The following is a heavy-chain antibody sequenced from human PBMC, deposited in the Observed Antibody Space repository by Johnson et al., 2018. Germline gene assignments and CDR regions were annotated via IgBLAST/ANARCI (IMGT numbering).Heavy chain of an antibody. V-gene: IGHV3-73*01. CDR2: IRSKANSYAT. Sequence: VQLQESGGGLVQPGGSLKLSCAASGFTFSGSAMHWVRQASGKGLEWVGRIRSKANSYATAYAASVKGSFTISRDDSKNTAYLQMTSLKTEDTSVYYCTLTDFDYWGQGTLVTVSS. CDR3: TLTDFDY. CDR1: GFTFSGSA. J-gene: IGHJ4*02.